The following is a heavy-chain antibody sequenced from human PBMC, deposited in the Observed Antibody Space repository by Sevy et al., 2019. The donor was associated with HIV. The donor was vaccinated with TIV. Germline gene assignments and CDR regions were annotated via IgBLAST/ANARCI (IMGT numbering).Heavy chain of an antibody. V-gene: IGHV1-3*01. J-gene: IGHJ3*02. CDR1: GYTFTSYA. Sequence: ASVKVSCKASGYTFTSYAMHWVRQAPGQRLEWMGWINAGNGNTKYSQKFQGRVTITRDTSASTAYMELSSLRSEDTAVYYCARINTVTTRIGAFDIWGQGTMVTVSS. D-gene: IGHD4-17*01. CDR2: INAGNGNT. CDR3: ARINTVTTRIGAFDI.